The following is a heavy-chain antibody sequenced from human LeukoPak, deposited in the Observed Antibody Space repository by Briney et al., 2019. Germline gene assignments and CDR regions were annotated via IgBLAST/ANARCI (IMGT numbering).Heavy chain of an antibody. CDR3: AKDQEVMGYCSGGSCYPPLYYFDY. CDR1: GFTFSSYG. Sequence: GGTLRLSCAASGFTFSSYGMSWVRQAPGKGLEWVSAISGSGGSTYYADSVKGRFTISRDNSKNTLYLQMNSLRAEDTAVYYCAKDQEVMGYCSGGSCYPPLYYFDYWGQGTLVTVSS. D-gene: IGHD2-15*01. J-gene: IGHJ4*02. V-gene: IGHV3-23*01. CDR2: ISGSGGST.